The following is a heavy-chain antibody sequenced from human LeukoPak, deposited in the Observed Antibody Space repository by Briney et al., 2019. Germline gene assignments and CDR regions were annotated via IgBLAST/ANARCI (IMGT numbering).Heavy chain of an antibody. CDR3: ARDRSTSPKSWFDP. Sequence: VASVKVSCKASGYTFTSYGISWVRQAPGQGVEWMGGISAYNGNTNYAQKLQGRGTMTTDTSTSTAYMELRSLRSDDTAVYYCARDRSTSPKSWFDPWGQGTLVTVSS. D-gene: IGHD2-2*01. J-gene: IGHJ5*02. V-gene: IGHV1-18*04. CDR1: GYTFTSYG. CDR2: ISAYNGNT.